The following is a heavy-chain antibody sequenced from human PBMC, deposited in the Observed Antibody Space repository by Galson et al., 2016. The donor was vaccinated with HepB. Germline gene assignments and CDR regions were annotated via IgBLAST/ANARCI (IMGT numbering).Heavy chain of an antibody. CDR2: IIPIFYTT. V-gene: IGHV1-69*06. CDR1: GDTFNNYA. J-gene: IGHJ3*02. Sequence: SVKVSCKASGDTFNNYAINWVRQAPGHGPEWMGGIIPIFYTTNYAQKFQGRVTIFADKPTTTVYMELSSLTSDDTAVYYCARAFQHGSSWYGGRAIDAFDMWGQGTLVTVSS. D-gene: IGHD6-13*01. CDR3: ARAFQHGSSWYGGRAIDAFDM.